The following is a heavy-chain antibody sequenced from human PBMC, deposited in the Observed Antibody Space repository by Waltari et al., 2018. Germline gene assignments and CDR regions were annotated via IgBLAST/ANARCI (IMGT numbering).Heavy chain of an antibody. CDR1: GGSISSHY. CDR2: IYYSGSP. Sequence: QVQLQESGPGLVKPSETLSLTCTVSGGSISSHYWSWIRQPPGKGLEWIGYIYYSGSPNYNPSLKSRVTISVDTSKNQFSLKLSSVTAADTAVYYCARGGGRSGSSYFDYWGQGTLVTVSS. J-gene: IGHJ4*02. V-gene: IGHV4-59*11. D-gene: IGHD1-26*01. CDR3: ARGGGRSGSSYFDY.